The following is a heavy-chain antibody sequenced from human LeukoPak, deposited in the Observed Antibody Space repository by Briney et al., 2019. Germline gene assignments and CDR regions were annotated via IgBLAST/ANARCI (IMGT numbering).Heavy chain of an antibody. Sequence: PGSSLRLSCAASGFTFSSFGLHWVRQAPGKGLEWVALIRSDGSSKNYADSVKGRFTISRDTSKNTVHLQMNNLRAEDTAVYYCAKWSGDYPSYYLDYWGQGTLVTVSS. CDR1: GFTFSSFG. V-gene: IGHV3-33*06. J-gene: IGHJ4*02. CDR3: AKWSGDYPSYYLDY. D-gene: IGHD4-17*01. CDR2: IRSDGSSK.